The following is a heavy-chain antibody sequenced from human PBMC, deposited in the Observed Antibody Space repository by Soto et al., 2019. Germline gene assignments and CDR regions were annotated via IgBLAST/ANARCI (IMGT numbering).Heavy chain of an antibody. CDR2: IYFDGITT. J-gene: IGHJ4*02. D-gene: IGHD1-26*01. CDR1: GVTFNTHW. Sequence: VVSLRVSCTASGVTFNTHWMHWVRQAPGKGLVWVSRIYFDGITTNYADSVKGRLTVSRDNAKNTVYLHVNTLRDEDTAVYYCARGGAMGVAYWGQGTLVTVSS. CDR3: ARGGAMGVAY. V-gene: IGHV3-74*01.